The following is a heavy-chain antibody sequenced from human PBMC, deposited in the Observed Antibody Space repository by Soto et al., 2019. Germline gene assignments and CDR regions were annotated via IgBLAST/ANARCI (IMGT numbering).Heavy chain of an antibody. V-gene: IGHV3-30*03. Sequence: QVQLEESGGGVVQPGGSLRLSCAASGFTFSNYGMHWARQAPGKGLEWVAFISYDGSNKYYADSVKGRFTISRDNSKNTLYLQMNSLTTEDTAVYYCARDWVWFGAHPIDFWGQGTLVTVSS. CDR1: GFTFSNYG. D-gene: IGHD3-10*01. CDR3: ARDWVWFGAHPIDF. CDR2: ISYDGSNK. J-gene: IGHJ4*02.